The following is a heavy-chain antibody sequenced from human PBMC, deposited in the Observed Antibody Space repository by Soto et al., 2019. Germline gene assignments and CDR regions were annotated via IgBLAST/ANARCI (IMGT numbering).Heavy chain of an antibody. Sequence: EVQLVESGGGLVQPGGSLRLSCAASGFTFSSYWMHWVRQAPGKGLVWVSRINSDGSSTSYADSVKGRFPISRDNAKNTLYLQMNSLRAEDTAVYYCARVNNYYDSSGYYYAGPNTNWFDPWGQGTLVTVSS. CDR2: INSDGSST. J-gene: IGHJ5*02. CDR3: ARVNNYYDSSGYYYAGPNTNWFDP. D-gene: IGHD3-22*01. V-gene: IGHV3-74*01. CDR1: GFTFSSYW.